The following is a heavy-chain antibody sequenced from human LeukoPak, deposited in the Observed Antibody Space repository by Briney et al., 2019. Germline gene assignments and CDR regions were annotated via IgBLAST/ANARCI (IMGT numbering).Heavy chain of an antibody. V-gene: IGHV3-30*18. Sequence: GGSLRLSCAASGFTFSSYGMHWVRQAPGKGLEWVAVISYDGSNKYYADSVKGRLTISRDNSKNTLYLQMNSLRAEDTAVYYCAKECVYTAMVMGLDYWGQGTLVTVSS. J-gene: IGHJ4*02. D-gene: IGHD5-18*01. CDR1: GFTFSSYG. CDR2: ISYDGSNK. CDR3: AKECVYTAMVMGLDY.